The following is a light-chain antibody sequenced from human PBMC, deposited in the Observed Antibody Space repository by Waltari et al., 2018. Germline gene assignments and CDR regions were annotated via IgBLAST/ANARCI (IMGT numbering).Light chain of an antibody. CDR1: QGVGKY. V-gene: IGKV3-20*01. Sequence: IVLRQSPATLSLSSRERATSSCRASQGVGKYLTWYQQRPGQAPRLLLYHASIRATGIPDRFSGSGFGTDFSLTISRLEPEDFAVYYCQKYDFLPATFGQRTTVEIK. J-gene: IGKJ1*01. CDR3: QKYDFLPAT. CDR2: HAS.